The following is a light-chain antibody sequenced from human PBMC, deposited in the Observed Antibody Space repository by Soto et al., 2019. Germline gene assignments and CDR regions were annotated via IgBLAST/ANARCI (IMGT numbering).Light chain of an antibody. V-gene: IGLV3-21*02. CDR2: DDS. J-gene: IGLJ1*01. CDR1: NIGSES. CDR3: QVWDSSSDPSYV. Sequence: SYELAHPPSVSLAPGQTARITCGGNNIGSESVHWYQQKPGQAPVLVVYDDSDRPSGIPERFSDSNSGNTATLTISRVEAGDEADYYCQVWDSSSDPSYVFGTGTKVTVL.